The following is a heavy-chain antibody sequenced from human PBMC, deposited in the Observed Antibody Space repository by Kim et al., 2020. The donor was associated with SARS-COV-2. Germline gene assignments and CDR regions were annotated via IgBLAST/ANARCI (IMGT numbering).Heavy chain of an antibody. J-gene: IGHJ1*01. V-gene: IGHV3-23*01. CDR2: IRGSGGST. D-gene: IGHD3-22*01. CDR3: AKRGCYYDTGEYLHAEYFQH. CDR1: GFTFSSYA. Sequence: GGSLRLSCAASGFTFSSYAMSWVRQAPGKGLEWVSAIRGSGGSTYYTDSVKGRFTISRDNSKNTLYLHMNSLGAEDTAVYYCAKRGCYYDTGEYLHAEYFQHWGRGTLVSVSS.